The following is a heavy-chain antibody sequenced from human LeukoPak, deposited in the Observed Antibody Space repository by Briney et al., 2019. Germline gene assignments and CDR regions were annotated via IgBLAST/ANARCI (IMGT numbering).Heavy chain of an antibody. D-gene: IGHD6-13*01. V-gene: IGHV1-69*01. CDR2: IIPIFGTA. J-gene: IGHJ4*02. CDR1: GGTFSSYA. CDR3: ARAPPVWGIAAAGTYFDY. Sequence: SVKVSCKASGGTFSSYAISWVRQAPGQGLEWMGGIIPIFGTANYAQKFHGRVTITADESTSTAYMELSSLRSEDTAVYYCARAPPVWGIAAAGTYFDYWGQGTLVTVSS.